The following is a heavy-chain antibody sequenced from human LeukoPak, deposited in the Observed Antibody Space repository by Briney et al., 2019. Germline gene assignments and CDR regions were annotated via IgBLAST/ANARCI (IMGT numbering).Heavy chain of an antibody. J-gene: IGHJ4*02. CDR3: AKDRPLYGSGSYYHY. V-gene: IGHV3-30*02. Sequence: PGGSLRLSCAASGFTFSSYEMNWVRQAPGKGLEWVAFIRYDGSNKYYADSVKGRFTISRDNFKNTLYLQMNSLRAEDTAVYYCAKDRPLYGSGSYYHYWGQGTLVTVSS. CDR1: GFTFSSYE. D-gene: IGHD3-10*01. CDR2: IRYDGSNK.